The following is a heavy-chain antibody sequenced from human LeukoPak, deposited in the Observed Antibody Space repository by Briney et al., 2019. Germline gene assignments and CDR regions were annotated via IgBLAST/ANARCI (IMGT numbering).Heavy chain of an antibody. CDR3: AKSDYDILYYFDY. V-gene: IGHV3-66*01. J-gene: IGHJ4*02. CDR1: GFTFSSYW. Sequence: GGSLRLSCAASGFTFSSYWMSWVRQAPGKGLEWVSVIYSGGSTYYADSVKGRFTISRDNSKNTLYLQMNSLRAEDTAVYYCAKSDYDILYYFDYWGQGTLVTVSS. D-gene: IGHD3-9*01. CDR2: IYSGGST.